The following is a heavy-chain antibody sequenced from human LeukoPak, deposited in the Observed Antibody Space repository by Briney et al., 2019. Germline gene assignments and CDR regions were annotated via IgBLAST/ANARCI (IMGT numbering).Heavy chain of an antibody. J-gene: IGHJ3*02. CDR1: GASISSYY. D-gene: IGHD3-22*01. Sequence: PSETLSLTCTVSGASISSYYWSWIRQPPGKGLEWIGDIYYSGSIKYNPSLKSRVIISLDTSKNQFSLKLTSVTAADTAVYYCARDARYYDSSGYYVFDIWGQGTKVTVSS. CDR2: IYYSGSI. CDR3: ARDARYYDSSGYYVFDI. V-gene: IGHV4-59*01.